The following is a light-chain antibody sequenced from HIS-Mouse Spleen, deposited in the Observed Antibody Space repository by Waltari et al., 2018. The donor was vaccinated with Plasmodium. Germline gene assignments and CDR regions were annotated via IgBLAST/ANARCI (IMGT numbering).Light chain of an antibody. CDR1: SSDVGGYNY. J-gene: IGLJ2*01. Sequence: QSALTQPPSASGSPGQSVTIPCAATSSDVGGYNYLSWYQQHPGKAPKLMIYEVSKRPSGVPDRFSGSKSGNTASLTVSGLQAEDEADYYCSSYAGSNNLVFGGGTKLTVL. V-gene: IGLV2-8*01. CDR2: EVS. CDR3: SSYAGSNNLV.